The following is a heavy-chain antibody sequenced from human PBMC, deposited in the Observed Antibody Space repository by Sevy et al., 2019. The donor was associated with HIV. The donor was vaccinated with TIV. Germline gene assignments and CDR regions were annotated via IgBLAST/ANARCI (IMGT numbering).Heavy chain of an antibody. CDR3: ATEGLSGYDAPFAY. D-gene: IGHD5-12*01. CDR2: ISGSGGRI. V-gene: IGHV3-23*01. J-gene: IGHJ4*02. CDR1: GFTFSNYA. Sequence: LSLTCAASGFTFSNYAMSWVRQAPGKGLEWVSAISGSGGRIYCADSVKGRFSISRDKSKNTLYLQMNSLRAEDTAVYYCATEGLSGYDAPFAYWGQGTLVTVSS.